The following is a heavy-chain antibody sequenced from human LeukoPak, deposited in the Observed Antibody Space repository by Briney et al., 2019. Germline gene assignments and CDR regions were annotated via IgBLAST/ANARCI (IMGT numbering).Heavy chain of an antibody. J-gene: IGHJ6*02. CDR3: ATRGRSGYYYGMDV. CDR2: ISTRGTT. V-gene: IGHV3-66*01. D-gene: IGHD1-26*01. CDR1: GFIVSNNY. Sequence: PGGSLRLSCAASGFIVSNNYMSWARQAPGKGLGWVSIISTRGTTYYVDSVKGRFTISRDNSQNTLYLQMHSLRAEDTAVYYCATRGRSGYYYGMDVWGQGTTVTVSS.